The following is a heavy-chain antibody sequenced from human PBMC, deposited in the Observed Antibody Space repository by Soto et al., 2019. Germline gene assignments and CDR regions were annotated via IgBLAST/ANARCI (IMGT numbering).Heavy chain of an antibody. V-gene: IGHV1-8*01. CDR2: MNPNSGNT. CDR3: ARGQNPPSYCSGGCCYRYYMDV. D-gene: IGHD2-15*01. Sequence: ASVKVSCKASGYTFTSYYINWVRQAAGQGLEWMGWMNPNSGNTGYAQKFQGRVTMTRNTSISTAYMELSSLRSEDTAVYYCARGQNPPSYCSGGCCYRYYMDVWGKGTTVTVSS. CDR1: GYTFTSYY. J-gene: IGHJ6*03.